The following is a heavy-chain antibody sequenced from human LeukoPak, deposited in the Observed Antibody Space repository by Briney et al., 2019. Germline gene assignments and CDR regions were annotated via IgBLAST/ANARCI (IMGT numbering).Heavy chain of an antibody. D-gene: IGHD6-19*01. CDR1: GGAISSGSFY. Sequence: SETLSLTCTVSGGAISSGSFYWGWIRQPPGNGLEWIGSIFSTGSTYYSPSLRGRVIISVDASKDQFSLKLSSVTAADTAVYYCAQDSSGWHNYFDYWGQGTLVTVSS. J-gene: IGHJ4*02. V-gene: IGHV4-39*07. CDR2: IFSTGST. CDR3: AQDSSGWHNYFDY.